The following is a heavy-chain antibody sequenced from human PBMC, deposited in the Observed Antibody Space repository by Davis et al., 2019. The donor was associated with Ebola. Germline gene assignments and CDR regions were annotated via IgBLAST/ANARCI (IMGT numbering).Heavy chain of an antibody. CDR2: IIWNGGSR. J-gene: IGHJ4*02. V-gene: IGHV3-20*01. D-gene: IGHD3-10*01. Sequence: GEFLKTSCAASGFTFADYGMSWVRQAPGKGLEWVSGIIWNGGSRGYADSVKGRFTISRDNAKNSLYLQMNSLRVEDTAFYHCARGGYGSSVPDYWGQGTLVTVSS. CDR1: GFTFADYG. CDR3: ARGGYGSSVPDY.